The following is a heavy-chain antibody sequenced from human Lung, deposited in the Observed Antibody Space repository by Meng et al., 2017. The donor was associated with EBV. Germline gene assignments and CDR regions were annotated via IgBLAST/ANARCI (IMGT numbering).Heavy chain of an antibody. CDR2: INYSGIT. D-gene: IGHD2-2*01. CDR1: GRSFSSSY. J-gene: IGHJ4*02. CDR3: ARGGTSSAPFDY. V-gene: IGHV4-34*01. Sequence: QVQRHQWGAGLLKLSETPSLTCVVSGRSFSSSYWSWIRQPPGKGLEWIGQINYSGITNYNPSLKSRVTISVDTSKNQFSLSLNSVTAADTAVYYCARGGTSSAPFDYWGQGTLVTVSS.